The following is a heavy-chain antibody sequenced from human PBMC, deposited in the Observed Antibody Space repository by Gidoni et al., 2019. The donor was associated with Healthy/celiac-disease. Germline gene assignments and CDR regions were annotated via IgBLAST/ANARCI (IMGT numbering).Heavy chain of an antibody. V-gene: IGHV3-66*02. J-gene: IGHJ5*02. D-gene: IGHD3-22*01. CDR3: ARGSYDSSGYYWFDP. CDR1: GFTVRSKY. Sequence: EVQLVESGVGLVQPGGSLSRSCSASGFTVRSKYMSWVRHAPWKGLEWVSGNYSGGSTYYAASVKGRFTTSRDNSKHTVYLQMNSLRAEDTAVYYCARGSYDSSGYYWFDPWGQGTLVTVSS. CDR2: NYSGGST.